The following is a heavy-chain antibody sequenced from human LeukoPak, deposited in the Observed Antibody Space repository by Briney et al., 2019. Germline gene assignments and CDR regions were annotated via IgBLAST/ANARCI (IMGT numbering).Heavy chain of an antibody. J-gene: IGHJ5*02. D-gene: IGHD6-19*01. CDR3: ARMSGWYWFDP. Sequence: PGGSLRLSCAASGFTFSNYWMTWVRQAPGKGLEWVANIKEDGSEKNYVDSVKGRFTISRDNAYKSLYLQMNSLRAEDTAVYYCARMSGWYWFDPWGQGTLVTVSS. CDR1: GFTFSNYW. V-gene: IGHV3-7*01. CDR2: IKEDGSEK.